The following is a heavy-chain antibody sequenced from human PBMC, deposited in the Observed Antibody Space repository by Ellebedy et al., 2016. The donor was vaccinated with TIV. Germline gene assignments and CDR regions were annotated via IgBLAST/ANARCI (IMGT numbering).Heavy chain of an antibody. CDR1: GYSFTTYA. CDR2: INPGSGNT. Sequence: AASVKVSCKASGYSFTTYAMHWVRQAPGQRLEWMGWINPGSGNTKYSQTFQGRLTITSDTSASTVYMALSSLRSEDTAVYYCATGPGVLRFLEWLYWGQGTLVTVSS. J-gene: IGHJ4*02. CDR3: ATGPGVLRFLEWLY. D-gene: IGHD3-3*01. V-gene: IGHV1-3*01.